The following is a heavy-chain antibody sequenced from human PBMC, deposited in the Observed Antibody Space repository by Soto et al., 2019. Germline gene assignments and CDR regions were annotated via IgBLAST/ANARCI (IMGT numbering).Heavy chain of an antibody. V-gene: IGHV3-23*01. D-gene: IGHD1-20*01. CDR3: AKTPYEYNWNRNPYYYYGMDV. CDR1: GFTFSSYA. Sequence: GGSLRLSCAASGFTFSSYAMSWVRQAPGKGLECVSAISGSGGSTYYADSVKGRFTISRDNSKNTLYLQMNSLRAEDTAVYYCAKTPYEYNWNRNPYYYYGMDVWGQGTTVTVSS. CDR2: ISGSGGST. J-gene: IGHJ6*02.